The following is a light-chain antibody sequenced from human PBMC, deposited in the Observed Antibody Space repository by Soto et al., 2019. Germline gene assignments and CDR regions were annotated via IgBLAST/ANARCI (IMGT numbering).Light chain of an antibody. CDR3: RQYYSYLLLN. CDR2: AAS. Sequence: AIRMTQSPSSLSASTGDRVTITCRASQGISSYLAWYQQKPGKAPKLLIYAASTLQSGVPSRFSGSGSGKDFTLTISCLQSEDFASYYCRQYYSYLLLNFCGGTKVDI. CDR1: QGISSY. V-gene: IGKV1-8*01. J-gene: IGKJ4*01.